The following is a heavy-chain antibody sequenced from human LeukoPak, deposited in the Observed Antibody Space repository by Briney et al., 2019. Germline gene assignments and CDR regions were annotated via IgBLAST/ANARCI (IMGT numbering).Heavy chain of an antibody. V-gene: IGHV3-9*01. CDR2: ISWNSGSI. J-gene: IGHJ4*02. D-gene: IGHD3-10*01. CDR1: GFTFDDYA. Sequence: GGSLRLSCAASGFTFDDYAMHWVRQAPGKGLEWVSGISWNSGSIGYADSVKGRFTISRDKAKNSLYLQMNSLRAEDTALYYCAKDKSHHYYGSGSYYVYWGQGTLVTVSS. CDR3: AKDKSHHYYGSGSYYVY.